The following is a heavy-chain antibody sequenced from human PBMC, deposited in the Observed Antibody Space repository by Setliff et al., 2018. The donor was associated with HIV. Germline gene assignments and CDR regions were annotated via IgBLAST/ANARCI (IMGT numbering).Heavy chain of an antibody. V-gene: IGHV4-38-2*01. CDR1: GYFISGGYY. D-gene: IGHD3-10*01. J-gene: IGHJ4*02. Sequence: PSETLSLTCAVSGYFISGGYYWGWIRQPPGKGLEWIGSLYLTGSTYYNPSLKSRVTISVDTSKNQFSLKLSSVTAADTAIYFCARVTYGSGSRNFDYWGQGTLVTVSS. CDR3: ARVTYGSGSRNFDY. CDR2: LYLTGST.